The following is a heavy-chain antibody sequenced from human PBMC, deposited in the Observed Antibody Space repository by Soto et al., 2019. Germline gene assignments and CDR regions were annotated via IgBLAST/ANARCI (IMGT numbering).Heavy chain of an antibody. Sequence: ASVKVSCKVSGYTLTELSMHWVRQAPGKGLEWMGGFDPEDGETIYAQKFQGRVTMTEDTSTDTAYMELSSLRSEDTAVYYCATSPRRITMVRGVMPNGSGDYWGQGTLVTISS. CDR3: ATSPRRITMVRGVMPNGSGDY. D-gene: IGHD3-10*01. CDR2: FDPEDGET. J-gene: IGHJ4*02. V-gene: IGHV1-24*01. CDR1: GYTLTELS.